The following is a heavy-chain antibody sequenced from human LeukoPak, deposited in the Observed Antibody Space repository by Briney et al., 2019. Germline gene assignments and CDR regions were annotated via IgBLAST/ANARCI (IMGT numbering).Heavy chain of an antibody. CDR1: GGSISGSTYY. J-gene: IGHJ4*02. D-gene: IGHD3-10*01. CDR3: ARHRTNNLGPGLPFDN. Sequence: PSETLSLTCTVSGGSISGSTYYWCWIRQPPGKGLEWIGSIYFSGSSQYNPSLKSRVHTSVDTSKNQFSLKLSSVSAADTAVYYCARHRTNNLGPGLPFDNWGQGTLVTVSS. CDR2: IYFSGSS. V-gene: IGHV4-39*01.